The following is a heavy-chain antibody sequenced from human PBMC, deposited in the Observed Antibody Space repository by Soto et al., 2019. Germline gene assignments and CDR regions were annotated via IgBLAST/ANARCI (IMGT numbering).Heavy chain of an antibody. CDR1: GGTFSSYA. V-gene: IGHV1-69*13. J-gene: IGHJ4*02. Sequence: ASVKVSCKASGGTFSSYAISWVRQAPGQGLEWMGGIIPIFGTANYAQKFQGRVTITADESTSKAYMELSSLRSEDTAVYYCAGSYYYDSSGYHPPQDYWGQGTLVTVSS. CDR2: IIPIFGTA. CDR3: AGSYYYDSSGYHPPQDY. D-gene: IGHD3-22*01.